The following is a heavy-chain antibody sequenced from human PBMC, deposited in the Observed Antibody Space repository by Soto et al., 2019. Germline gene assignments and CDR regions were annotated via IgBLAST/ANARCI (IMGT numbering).Heavy chain of an antibody. CDR1: GGNIISVGYC. CDR2: NYYSGIT. Sequence: SLTMRVTWTVAGGNIISVGYCWTWIRKHPGKGLEWIGYNYYSGITYYNPSLKSRVTISLDTSKNQFSLKLSSVTAADTAVYYCARGSSIAGLYYGMDVWGQGTTVTVSS. D-gene: IGHD6-6*01. J-gene: IGHJ6*02. V-gene: IGHV4-31*02. CDR3: ARGSSIAGLYYGMDV.